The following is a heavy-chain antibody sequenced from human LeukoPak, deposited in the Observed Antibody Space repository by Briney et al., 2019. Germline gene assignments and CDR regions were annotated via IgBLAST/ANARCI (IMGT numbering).Heavy chain of an antibody. D-gene: IGHD4-17*01. J-gene: IGHJ4*02. CDR3: AKERVGYGDNNPYYFDY. CDR2: ISYDGSNK. CDR1: GFTFSSYW. Sequence: GGSLRLSCAASGFTFSSYWMHWVRQAPGKGLEWVAVISYDGSNKYYADSVKGRFTISRDNSKNTLYLQMNSLRAEDTAVYYCAKERVGYGDNNPYYFDYWGQGTLVTVSS. V-gene: IGHV3-30*18.